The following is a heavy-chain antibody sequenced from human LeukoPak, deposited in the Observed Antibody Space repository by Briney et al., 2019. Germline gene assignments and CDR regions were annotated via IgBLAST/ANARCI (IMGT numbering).Heavy chain of an antibody. D-gene: IGHD3-10*01. CDR1: GGSISSSNW. CDR3: ASGPRYYGSGSLDY. CDR2: IYHSGGT. Sequence: TSGTLSLTCAVSGGSISSSNWWSWVRQPPGKGLEWIGYIYHSGGTSYNPSLKSRVTISLDRSKNQFSLKLSSVTAADTAVYYCASGPRYYGSGSLDYWGQGTLVTVSS. J-gene: IGHJ4*02. V-gene: IGHV4-4*02.